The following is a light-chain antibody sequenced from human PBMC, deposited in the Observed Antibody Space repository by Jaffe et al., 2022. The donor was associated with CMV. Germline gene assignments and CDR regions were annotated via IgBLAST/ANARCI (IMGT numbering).Light chain of an antibody. J-gene: IGLJ1*01. Sequence: QSVLTQPPSVSAAPGQKVTISCSGSSSNIGNNYVSWYQQLPGTAPKLLIYENNKRPSGIPDRFSGSKSGTSATLGITGLQTGDEADYFCGTWDSSLSGGGGVFGAGTKVTVL. CDR3: GTWDSSLSGGGGV. CDR2: ENN. V-gene: IGLV1-51*02. CDR1: SSNIGNNY.